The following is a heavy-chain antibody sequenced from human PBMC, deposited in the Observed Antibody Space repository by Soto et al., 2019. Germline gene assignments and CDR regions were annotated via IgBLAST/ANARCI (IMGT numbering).Heavy chain of an antibody. CDR3: ARDSGAYGVHFDD. Sequence: GGSLRLSCAASGFTVSDSYMIWVRQAPGKGLEWVSLMYSGGTTYFADPVKGRFALSRDSSKNTLFLQLNGLRVDDTAVYFCARDSGAYGVHFDDWGQGTVVTVSS. CDR1: GFTVSDSY. V-gene: IGHV3-53*01. CDR2: MYSGGTT. D-gene: IGHD4-17*01. J-gene: IGHJ4*02.